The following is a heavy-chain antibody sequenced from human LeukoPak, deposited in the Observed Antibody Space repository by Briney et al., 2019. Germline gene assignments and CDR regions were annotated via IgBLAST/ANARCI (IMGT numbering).Heavy chain of an antibody. J-gene: IGHJ4*02. CDR2: ITPYNGNT. CDR1: GYTFTSYD. D-gene: IGHD5-12*01. Sequence: GASVKVSCKASGYTFTSYDITWVRQAPGQGLEWMGWITPYNGNTNYAQKLQGRVTMTTDTSTSTAYMELRSLRSDGTAVYYCARDSDYSGYDWFVYWGQGTLVTVSS. V-gene: IGHV1-18*01. CDR3: ARDSDYSGYDWFVY.